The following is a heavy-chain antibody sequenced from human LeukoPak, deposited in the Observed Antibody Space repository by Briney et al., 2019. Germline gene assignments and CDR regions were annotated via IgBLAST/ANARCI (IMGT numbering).Heavy chain of an antibody. J-gene: IGHJ6*02. CDR1: GGSVTSGGYY. CDR2: VYYTGST. V-gene: IGHV4-31*03. Sequence: SQTLSLTCTVSGGSVTSGGYYWSWIRQHPEKGLEWIGYVYYTGSTYYNPSLKSRVTISSDTSKNQFSLKVSSVTAADTAVYYCARISAGRYGMDVWGQGTTVTVSS. CDR3: ARISAGRYGMDV. D-gene: IGHD6-6*01.